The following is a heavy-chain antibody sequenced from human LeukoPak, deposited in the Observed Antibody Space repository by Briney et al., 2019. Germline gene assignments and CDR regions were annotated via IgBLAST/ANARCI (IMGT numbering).Heavy chain of an antibody. V-gene: IGHV4-38-2*02. J-gene: IGHJ3*02. CDR1: GYSISSGYF. CDR2: FYHSGIT. CDR3: ARQRSSVGANEAFDI. Sequence: PSETLSLTCTVSGYSISSGYFWGWIRQPPGKGLEWIGSFYHSGITYYNPSLKSRVTISVEMSKNQFSLKLSSVTAADTAVYYCARQRSSVGANEAFDIWGQGTMVTVSS. D-gene: IGHD1-26*01.